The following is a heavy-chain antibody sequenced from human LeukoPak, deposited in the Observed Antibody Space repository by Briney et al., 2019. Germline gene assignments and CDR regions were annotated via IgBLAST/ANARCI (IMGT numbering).Heavy chain of an antibody. D-gene: IGHD3-22*01. CDR3: ARGGYYEGPLDY. V-gene: IGHV3-23*01. J-gene: IGHJ4*02. Sequence: QPGGSLRLSCAASGFTFSTYAMSWVRQAPGKGLEWVSVISSSGGTTYYADSVKGRLTISRDNSKNTLYVQMNNLRAEDTAVYYCARGGYYEGPLDYWGQGTLVTVSS. CDR2: ISSSGGTT. CDR1: GFTFSTYA.